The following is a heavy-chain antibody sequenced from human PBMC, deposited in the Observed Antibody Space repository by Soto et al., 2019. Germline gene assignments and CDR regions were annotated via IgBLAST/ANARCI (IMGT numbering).Heavy chain of an antibody. D-gene: IGHD5-18*01. Sequence: PGGALRLSCAASGFTFSSYAMSWVRQAPGKGLELVSAISGSGVSTYYADSVKGRFTISRDNYKNSLYLQMNSLRAEYTAVYYCAKDQERIQLWLEGQFEYWGQGNLVTV. V-gene: IGHV3-23*01. CDR2: ISGSGVST. J-gene: IGHJ4*02. CDR1: GFTFSSYA. CDR3: AKDQERIQLWLEGQFEY.